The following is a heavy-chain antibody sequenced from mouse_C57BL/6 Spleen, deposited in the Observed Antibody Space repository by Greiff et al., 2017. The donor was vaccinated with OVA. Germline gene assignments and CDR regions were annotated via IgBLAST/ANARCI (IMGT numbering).Heavy chain of an antibody. CDR2: ISSGSSTI. Sequence: EVNLVESGGGLVKHGGSLKLSCAASGFTFSDYGMHWVRQAPEKGLEWVAYISSGSSTIYYADTVKGRFTISRDNANNTLFLQMISLRSEDTAMYYCARNYYGSSYPFDYWGQGTTLTVSS. D-gene: IGHD1-1*01. V-gene: IGHV5-17*01. CDR1: GFTFSDYG. CDR3: ARNYYGSSYPFDY. J-gene: IGHJ2*01.